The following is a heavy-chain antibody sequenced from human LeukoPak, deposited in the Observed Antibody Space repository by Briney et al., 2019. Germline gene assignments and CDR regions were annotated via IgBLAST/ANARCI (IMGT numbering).Heavy chain of an antibody. CDR3: AKAASSSWPSYYYGMDV. V-gene: IGHV3-23*01. D-gene: IGHD6-13*01. CDR2: ITGSGGNT. Sequence: GGSLRLSCAASGFIFSSYSMSWVRQAPGKGLEWVSVITGSGGNTYYADSVKGRFTISKDNSKNTVCLQMSSLRVDDTAVYYCAKAASSSWPSYYYGMDVWGQGTTVTVSS. CDR1: GFIFSSYS. J-gene: IGHJ6*02.